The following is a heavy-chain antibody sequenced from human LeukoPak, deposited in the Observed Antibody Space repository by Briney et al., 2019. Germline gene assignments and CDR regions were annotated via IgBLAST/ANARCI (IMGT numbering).Heavy chain of an antibody. CDR2: INHSGST. Sequence: PSETLSLTCAVYGGSFRGYYWSWIRQPPGKGLEWIGEINHSGSTNYNPSLKSRVTISVDTSKNQFSLKLSSVTAADTAVYYCARGLPSSYYYYYYMDVWGKGTTVTVSS. D-gene: IGHD6-13*01. CDR1: GGSFRGYY. CDR3: ARGLPSSYYYYYYMDV. V-gene: IGHV4-34*01. J-gene: IGHJ6*03.